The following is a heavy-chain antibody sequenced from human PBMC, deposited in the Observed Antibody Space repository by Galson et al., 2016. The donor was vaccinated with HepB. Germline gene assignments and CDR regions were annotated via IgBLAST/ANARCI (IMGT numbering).Heavy chain of an antibody. J-gene: IGHJ4*02. CDR2: ISYDGDTK. V-gene: IGHV3-30*03. D-gene: IGHD5-18*01. CDR1: GFTFSSYW. Sequence: SLRLSCAASGFTFSSYWMHWVRQAPGKGLEWVAVISYDGDTKYHADSVKGRFTISRDNSKNTLYLQMHRLRFEDTAVYYCASDPRQWQRGYNYGFEYWGQGTLVAVSS. CDR3: ASDPRQWQRGYNYGFEY.